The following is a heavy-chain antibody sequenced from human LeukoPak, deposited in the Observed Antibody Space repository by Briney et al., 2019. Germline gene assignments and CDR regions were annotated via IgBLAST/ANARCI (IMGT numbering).Heavy chain of an antibody. D-gene: IGHD6-19*01. J-gene: IGHJ4*02. V-gene: IGHV3-20*04. CDR2: INWSGGST. CDR1: GFAFDEHG. CDR3: AGGLDIAVAGPGGYFDY. Sequence: GGSLRLSCTASGFAFDEHGMSWVRQVPGKGLEWVSGINWSGGSTGYADPLRGRFTISRDNGKKSVYLQMNSLTAEDTAVYYCAGGLDIAVAGPGGYFDYWGQGTLVTVSS.